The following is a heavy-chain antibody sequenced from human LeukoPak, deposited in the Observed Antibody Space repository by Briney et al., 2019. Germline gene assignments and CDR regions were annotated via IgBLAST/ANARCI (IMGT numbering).Heavy chain of an antibody. J-gene: IGHJ4*02. CDR1: GFTFSSYA. CDR2: ISSSSSYI. CDR3: AKDHELCFDY. Sequence: GGSLRLSCAASGFTFSSYAMSWVRQAPGKGLEWVSSISSSSSYIYYADSVKGRFTISRDNAKNSLYLQMNSLRAEDTAVYYCAKDHELCFDYWGQGTLVTVSS. D-gene: IGHD2-21*01. V-gene: IGHV3-21*04.